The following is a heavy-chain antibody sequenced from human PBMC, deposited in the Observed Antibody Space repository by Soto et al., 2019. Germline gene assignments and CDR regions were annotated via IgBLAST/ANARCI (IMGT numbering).Heavy chain of an antibody. CDR3: ARDSGSYPGVNYYYYGMDV. J-gene: IGHJ6*02. Sequence: GGSLRLSRGSSRFTFCIYSMNWVRKDPVKVLDGFSSIISSSSYIYYADSVKGRFTISRDNAKNSLYLQMNSLRAEDTAVYYCARDSGSYPGVNYYYYGMDVWGQGTLVSVSS. CDR1: RFTFCIYS. D-gene: IGHD1-26*01. V-gene: IGHV3-21*01. CDR2: IISSSSYI.